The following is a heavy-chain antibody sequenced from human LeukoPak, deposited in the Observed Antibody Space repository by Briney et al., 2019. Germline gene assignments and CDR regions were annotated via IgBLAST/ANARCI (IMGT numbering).Heavy chain of an antibody. Sequence: PGGSLRLSCAASGFTFTNFAMSWVRQAPGKGLEYVSAISSSGGTTYYTNSVKGRFTISRDNSMNTLYLQMGSLRAEDMAVYYCARGYCSGGNCNSLSSGMDVWGQGTTVTVSS. CDR3: ARGYCSGGNCNSLSSGMDV. CDR2: ISSSGGTT. V-gene: IGHV3-64*01. J-gene: IGHJ6*02. CDR1: GFTFTNFA. D-gene: IGHD2-15*01.